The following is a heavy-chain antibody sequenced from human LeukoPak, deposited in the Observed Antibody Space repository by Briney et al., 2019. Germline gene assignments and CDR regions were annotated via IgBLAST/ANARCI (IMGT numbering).Heavy chain of an antibody. D-gene: IGHD4-11*01. CDR1: GYSISSGYY. J-gene: IGHJ5*02. CDR2: IYHSGST. V-gene: IGHV4-38-2*01. CDR3: ATEVTTESFNWFDP. Sequence: SETLSLTCAVSGYSISSGYYWGWIRQPPGKGLEWIGSIYHSGSTYYNPSLKSRVTISVATSKNQFSLKLSSVTAADTAVYYCATEVTTESFNWFDPWGQGTLVTVSS.